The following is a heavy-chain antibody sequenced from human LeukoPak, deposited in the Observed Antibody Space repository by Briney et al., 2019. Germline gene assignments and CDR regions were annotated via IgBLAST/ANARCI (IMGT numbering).Heavy chain of an antibody. CDR1: GYSFTSYW. V-gene: IGHV5-51*01. J-gene: IGHJ1*01. D-gene: IGHD6-13*01. CDR3: SRSGGNFYSSTWYGH. CDR2: IYPGDSDT. Sequence: GESLKISCKGSGYSFTSYWIAWVRQMPGKGLEWMGIIYPGDSDTRYSPSFQGQVTISADKSISTAYLQWSSLKASDTAMYYLSRSGGNFYSSTWYGHWGQGTLVSVSS.